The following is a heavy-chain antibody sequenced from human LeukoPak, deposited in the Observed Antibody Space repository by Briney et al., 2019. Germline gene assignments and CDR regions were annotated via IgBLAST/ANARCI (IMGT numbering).Heavy chain of an antibody. Sequence: SETLSLTCTVSDGSISGYYWGWFRQPPGKGLEWIGYAYSSGTTKYNPSLKSRLTISVDTSKNQFSLTLSSVTAADTAVYYCARHSPFGDWNYDYWGQGTLVTVSS. CDR2: AYSSGTT. V-gene: IGHV4-59*08. D-gene: IGHD1-7*01. J-gene: IGHJ4*02. CDR3: ARHSPFGDWNYDY. CDR1: DGSISGYY.